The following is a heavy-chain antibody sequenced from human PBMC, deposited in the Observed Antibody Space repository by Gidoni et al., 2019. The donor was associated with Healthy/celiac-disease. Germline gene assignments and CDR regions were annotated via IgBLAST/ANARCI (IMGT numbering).Heavy chain of an antibody. CDR3: ARGRRTTRVCDY. D-gene: IGHD1-7*01. CDR1: GGSFSGYS. Sequence: QVQLQQWGAGLLKPSETLSLTCAVYGGSFSGYSWSWIRQPPGKGLEWIGEINHSGSTNYNPSLKSRVTISVDTSKNQFSLKLSSVTAADTAVYYCARGRRTTRVCDYWGQGTLVTVSS. V-gene: IGHV4-34*01. J-gene: IGHJ4*02. CDR2: INHSGST.